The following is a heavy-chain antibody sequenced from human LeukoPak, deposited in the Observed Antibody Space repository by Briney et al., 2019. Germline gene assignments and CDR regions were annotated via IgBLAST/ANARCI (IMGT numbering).Heavy chain of an antibody. CDR1: GGSISSYY. CDR2: IYYSGST. Sequence: SETLSLTCTVSGGSISSYYWSWIRQPPGKGLEWIGYIYYSGSTNYNPSLKSRVTISVDTSKNQFSLKLSSVTAADTAVYYCARVGRNYYGSGSYIDYWGQGTLVTVSS. CDR3: ARVGRNYYGSGSYIDY. D-gene: IGHD3-10*01. J-gene: IGHJ4*02. V-gene: IGHV4-59*01.